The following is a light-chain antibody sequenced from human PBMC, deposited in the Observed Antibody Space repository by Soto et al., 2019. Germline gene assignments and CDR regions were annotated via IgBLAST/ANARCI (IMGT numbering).Light chain of an antibody. Sequence: SPGTLSLSPRERATLSCRASQSVSSSYLAWYQQKPGQAPRLLIYGASSRATGIPDRFSGSGSGTDFTLTISRLEPEDFAVYYCQQYGSSPPITFGQGTRLEIK. V-gene: IGKV3-20*01. CDR1: QSVSSSY. CDR2: GAS. CDR3: QQYGSSPPIT. J-gene: IGKJ5*01.